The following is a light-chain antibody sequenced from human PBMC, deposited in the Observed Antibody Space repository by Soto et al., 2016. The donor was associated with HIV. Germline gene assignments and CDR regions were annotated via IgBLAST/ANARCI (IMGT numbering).Light chain of an antibody. CDR3: QVWDSDTDYVI. Sequence: SYVLTQPPSVSVAPGKTARITCGGNNIGSKSVHWYQQKPGQAPVLVVYDDSARPSGIPERFSGSNSGNTATLTISRVEAGDEADYYCQVWDSDTDYVIFGGGTKVTVL. CDR1: NIGSKS. V-gene: IGLV3-21*01. CDR2: DDS. J-gene: IGLJ2*01.